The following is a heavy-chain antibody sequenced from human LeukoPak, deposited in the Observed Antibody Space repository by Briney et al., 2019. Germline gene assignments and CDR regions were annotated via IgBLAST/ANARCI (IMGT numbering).Heavy chain of an antibody. J-gene: IGHJ4*02. CDR3: ASVLPGGWWYFDY. CDR1: GYTFTSYG. V-gene: IGHV1-18*04. Sequence: APVKVSYKASGYTFTSYGISWLRQAPGQGLEWMGWISAYNGNTKYQQKLQGTVTMTTHTSTSTAYMELSRLRSDDTAVYYCASVLPGGWWYFDYWGQGTLVTVSS. D-gene: IGHD2-8*02. CDR2: ISAYNGNT.